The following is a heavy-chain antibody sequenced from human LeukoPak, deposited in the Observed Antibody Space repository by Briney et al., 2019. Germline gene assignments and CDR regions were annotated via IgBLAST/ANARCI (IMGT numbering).Heavy chain of an antibody. D-gene: IGHD6-19*01. J-gene: IGHJ4*02. CDR1: GFTFSSHA. CDR3: ARVTVAGSGVYDY. Sequence: GGSLRLSCAASGFTFSSHAMNWVRQAPGKGLEWVSSISSSSSYIYYADSVKGRFTISRDNAKNSLYLQMNSLRAEDTAVYYCARVTVAGSGVYDYWGQGTLVTVSS. V-gene: IGHV3-21*01. CDR2: ISSSSSYI.